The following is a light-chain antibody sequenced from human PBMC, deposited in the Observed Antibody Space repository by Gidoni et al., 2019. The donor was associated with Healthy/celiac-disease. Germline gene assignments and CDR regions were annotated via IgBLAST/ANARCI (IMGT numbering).Light chain of an antibody. CDR2: AAS. CDR1: QSISSY. Sequence: DIQMTQSLSSLSASVGDRVTITCRASQSISSYLNWYQQKPGKAPKLLIDAASSLQSGVPSRFSGSGSGTDFTLTISSLQPEDFATYYCQQSYSTPRFTFGPGTKVEIK. CDR3: QQSYSTPRFT. V-gene: IGKV1-39*01. J-gene: IGKJ3*01.